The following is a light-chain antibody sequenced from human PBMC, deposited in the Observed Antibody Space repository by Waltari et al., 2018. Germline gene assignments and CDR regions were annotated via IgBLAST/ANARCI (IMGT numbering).Light chain of an antibody. J-gene: IGKJ1*01. V-gene: IGKV1-27*01. Sequence: DIQMTQSPSSLSASVGDRVTITCRASQGIRNYLAWYQQKPGKVPKLLIYAASTLQSGVPSRFSGSGSATDFTLTISSLQPEDVATYYCQKYNSAPRTFGQGTKVEIK. CDR1: QGIRNY. CDR3: QKYNSAPRT. CDR2: AAS.